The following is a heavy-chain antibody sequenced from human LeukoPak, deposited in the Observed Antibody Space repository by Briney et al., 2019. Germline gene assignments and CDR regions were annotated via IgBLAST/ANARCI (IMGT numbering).Heavy chain of an antibody. CDR2: INHSGST. V-gene: IGHV4-34*01. Sequence: SETLSLTCAVYGGSFSGYYWGWIRQPPGKGLEWIGEINHSGSTNYNPSLKSRVTISVDTSKNQFSLKLSSVTAADTAVYYCARTSGYSYGYLDYWGQGTLVTVSS. CDR1: GGSFSGYY. D-gene: IGHD5-18*01. CDR3: ARTSGYSYGYLDY. J-gene: IGHJ4*02.